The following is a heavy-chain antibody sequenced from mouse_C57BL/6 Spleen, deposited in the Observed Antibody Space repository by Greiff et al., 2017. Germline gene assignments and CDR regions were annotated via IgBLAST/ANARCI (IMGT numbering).Heavy chain of an antibody. J-gene: IGHJ3*01. CDR3: ARGDYDCAY. V-gene: IGHV14-3*01. D-gene: IGHD2-4*01. CDR1: GFNIQNTY. Sequence: EVQLQQSVAELVRPGASVKLSCTASGFNIQNTYMHWVKQRPEQGLEWIGRIGPANGNTKYAPKFQDKATITADTSSNTAYLQLSSLTSEDTAIYYCARGDYDCAYWGQGTLVTVSA. CDR2: IGPANGNT.